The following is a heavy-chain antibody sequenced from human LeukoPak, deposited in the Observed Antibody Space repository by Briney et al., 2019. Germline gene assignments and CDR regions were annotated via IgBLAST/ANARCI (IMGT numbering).Heavy chain of an antibody. CDR1: GYSFTTYW. D-gene: IGHD3-10*01. J-gene: IGHJ4*02. CDR3: ARLAYGSGSYYNILRIYYFDY. CDR2: FYPGDSDT. V-gene: IGHV5-51*01. Sequence: GESLKISCKGSGYSFTTYWIGCVRQMPGKGLEWMGFFYPGDSDTTYSPSFQGQVTISADKSISTAYLQWSSLKASDTAMYYCARLAYGSGSYYNILRIYYFDYWGQGALVTVSS.